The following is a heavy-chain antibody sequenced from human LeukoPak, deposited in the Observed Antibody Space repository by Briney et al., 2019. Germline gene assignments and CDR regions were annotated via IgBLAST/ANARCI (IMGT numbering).Heavy chain of an antibody. CDR2: INHSGST. V-gene: IGHV4-34*01. Sequence: SETLSLTCAVYGGSFSGYYWSWIRQPPGKGLEWIGEINHSGSTNYNPSLKSRVTISVDTSKNQFSLKLSSVTAADTAAYYCARDLLNEGNHLDYWGQGTLVTVSS. D-gene: IGHD4-23*01. CDR1: GGSFSGYY. J-gene: IGHJ4*02. CDR3: ARDLLNEGNHLDY.